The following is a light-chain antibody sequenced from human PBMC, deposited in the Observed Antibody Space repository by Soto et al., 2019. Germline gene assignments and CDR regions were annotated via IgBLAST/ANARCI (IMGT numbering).Light chain of an antibody. CDR3: GTWDSSLSAVV. CDR2: DSN. V-gene: IGLV1-51*01. Sequence: QSVLTQPPSVSAAPGQKVTISCSGSSSNIGNNYVSWFQQLPGTAPKLLIYDSNQRPSGIPDRFSGSKSGTSATLGITGLQTGDEADHYCGTWDSSLSAVVFGGGTKLTVL. CDR1: SSNIGNNY. J-gene: IGLJ2*01.